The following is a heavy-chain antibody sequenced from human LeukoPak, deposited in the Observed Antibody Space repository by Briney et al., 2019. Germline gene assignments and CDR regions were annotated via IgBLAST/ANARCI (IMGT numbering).Heavy chain of an antibody. Sequence: GGSLRLSCAASGFTFSSYWMSWVRQAPGKGLEWVANIKQDGSDKYYVDSVKGRFTISRDDAKTLLYLQINSLRAEDTAVYYCAREPSGDYFDYWGQGTLVTVSS. V-gene: IGHV3-7*03. J-gene: IGHJ4*02. D-gene: IGHD4-17*01. CDR2: IKQDGSDK. CDR1: GFTFSSYW. CDR3: AREPSGDYFDY.